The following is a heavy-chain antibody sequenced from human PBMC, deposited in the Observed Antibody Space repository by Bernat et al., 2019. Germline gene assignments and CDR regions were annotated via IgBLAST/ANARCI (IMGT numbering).Heavy chain of an antibody. J-gene: IGHJ4*02. Sequence: QVQLVESGGGVVQPGRSLRLSCAASGFTFSSYGMHWVRQAPGKGLEWVAVIWYDGSNKYYADSVKGRFTISRDNSKNTLYLQMNSLRAEDTAVYYCIAVAGTQGPDYWGQGTLVTVSS. V-gene: IGHV3-33*01. CDR1: GFTFSSYG. D-gene: IGHD6-19*01. CDR2: IWYDGSNK. CDR3: IAVAGTQGPDY.